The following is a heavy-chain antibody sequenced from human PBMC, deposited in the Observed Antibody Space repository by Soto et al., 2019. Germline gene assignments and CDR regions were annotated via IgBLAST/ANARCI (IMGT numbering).Heavy chain of an antibody. V-gene: IGHV3-23*01. Sequence: EMQGLESGGGLVQPGGSLRLSCAASGFTFSSYGMNWVRQAPGKGLEWVSGIRSDGDTTYNADSVKGRFTVSRDTSKNTVDLQMNSLRAEDTAVYYCAKGKGVGATPDGANCWGQGTLVTVSS. CDR3: AKGKGVGATPDGANC. D-gene: IGHD1-26*01. CDR1: GFTFSSYG. CDR2: IRSDGDTT. J-gene: IGHJ4*02.